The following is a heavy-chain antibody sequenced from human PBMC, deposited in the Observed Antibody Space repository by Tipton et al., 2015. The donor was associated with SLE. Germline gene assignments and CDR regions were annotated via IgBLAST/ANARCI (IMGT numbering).Heavy chain of an antibody. CDR2: IYYSGST. J-gene: IGHJ4*02. CDR1: GGSISSYY. V-gene: IGHV4-59*01. Sequence: TLSLTCTVSGGSISSYYWSWILQPPGKGLEWIGYIYYSGSTNYNPSLKSRVTISVDTSKNQFSLNLSSVTASDTAVYYCARVSQWLVSYYFDYWGQGTLVTVSS. D-gene: IGHD6-19*01. CDR3: ARVSQWLVSYYFDY.